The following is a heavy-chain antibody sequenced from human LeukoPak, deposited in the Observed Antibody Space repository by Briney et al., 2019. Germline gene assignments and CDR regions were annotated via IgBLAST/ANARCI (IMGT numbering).Heavy chain of an antibody. CDR1: GYSISSSNW. CDR2: IYTSGST. CDR3: ARGTQYLEQLVLYPAGHYFDY. J-gene: IGHJ4*02. D-gene: IGHD6-13*01. Sequence: PSDTLSLTCAVSGYSISSSNWWGWIRQPPGKGLEWIGRIYTSGSTKYNPSLKSRVTMSVDTSKNQFSLKLSSVTAADTAVYYCARGTQYLEQLVLYPAGHYFDYWGQGTLVTVSS. V-gene: IGHV4-28*03.